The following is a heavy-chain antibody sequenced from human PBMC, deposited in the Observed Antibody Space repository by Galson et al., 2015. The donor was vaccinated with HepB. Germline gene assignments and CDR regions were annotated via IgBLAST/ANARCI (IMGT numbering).Heavy chain of an antibody. J-gene: IGHJ6*02. D-gene: IGHD3-10*01. CDR1: GFTFSSYA. CDR2: ISYDGSNK. V-gene: IGHV3-30-3*01. CDR3: ARDRPASMVRGVITRYYYYYYGMDV. Sequence: SLRLSCAASGFTFSSYAMHWVRQAPGKGLEWVAVISYDGSNKYYADSVKGRFTISRDNSKNTLYLQMNSLRAEDTAVYYCARDRPASMVRGVITRYYYYYYGMDVWGQGTTVTVSS.